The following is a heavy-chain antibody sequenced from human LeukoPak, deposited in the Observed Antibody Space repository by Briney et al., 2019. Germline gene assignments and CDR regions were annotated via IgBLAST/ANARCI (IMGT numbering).Heavy chain of an antibody. CDR3: XXXXXXXXPXXXXXXXXLVXXXXXXXXXXXXFD. CDR1: GGSISSSSYY. Sequence: PSETLSLTCTVSGGSISSSSYYWGWIRQPPGKGLEWIGSIYYSGSTYYNPSLKSRVTISVDTSKNQFSRRLSPLNAADTAVYXXXXXXXXXXPXXXXXXXXLVXXXXXXXXXXXXFD. V-gene: IGHV4-39*01. CDR2: IYYSGST. J-gene: IGHJ2*01.